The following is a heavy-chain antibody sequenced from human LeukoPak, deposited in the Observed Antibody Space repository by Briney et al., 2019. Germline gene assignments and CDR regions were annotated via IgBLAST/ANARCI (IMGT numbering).Heavy chain of an antibody. CDR3: TRAAGITGTSRDNWFDP. CDR1: GFTFSSYD. CDR2: IWHDGNRK. D-gene: IGHD1/OR15-1a*01. J-gene: IGHJ5*02. Sequence: TGGSLRLSCAASGFTFSSYDMHWVRRAPGKGLEWVASIWHDGNRKYHADSVEGRFTISRDNSKNTVYVQMNSLRADDTAVYYCTRAAGITGTSRDNWFDPWGQGTLVIVSS. V-gene: IGHV3-33*01.